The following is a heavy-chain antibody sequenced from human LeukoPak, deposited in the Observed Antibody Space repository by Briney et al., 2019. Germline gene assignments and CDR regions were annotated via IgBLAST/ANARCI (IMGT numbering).Heavy chain of an antibody. D-gene: IGHD4-23*01. CDR3: VRGNDYGGPHY. V-gene: IGHV3-7*01. Sequence: GGSLRLSCAASGFTFSSYWMSWVRQAPGKGLEWVANIKQDGSEKYYVDSVKGRFTISRDNAKNSLYLQMNSLRAEDAAVYYCVRGNDYGGPHYWGQGTLVTVSS. CDR2: IKQDGSEK. J-gene: IGHJ4*02. CDR1: GFTFSSYW.